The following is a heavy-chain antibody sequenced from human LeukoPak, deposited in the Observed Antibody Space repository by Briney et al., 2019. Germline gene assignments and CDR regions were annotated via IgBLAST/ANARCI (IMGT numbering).Heavy chain of an antibody. Sequence: GGSLRLSCAASGFTFSSYAMSWVRQAPGKGLEWVSAISGSGGSTYYADSVKGRFTISRDNSKNTLYLQMNSLRAEDTAVYYCAKRSPLYDILTGYYFDYWGQGTQVTVSS. J-gene: IGHJ4*02. CDR1: GFTFSSYA. CDR2: ISGSGGST. D-gene: IGHD3-9*01. CDR3: AKRSPLYDILTGYYFDY. V-gene: IGHV3-23*01.